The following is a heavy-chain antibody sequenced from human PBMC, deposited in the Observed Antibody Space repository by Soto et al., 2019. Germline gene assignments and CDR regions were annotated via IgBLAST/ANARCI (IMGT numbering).Heavy chain of an antibody. D-gene: IGHD6-13*01. Sequence: QVQLVQSGAEVKKPGSSMKVSCKASGVTFTAYAFSWLRQAPGQGLEWMGGIIPMSGAIKYAQTSQGRVTITADKATSTIYLELSCLTSNDTAVYYCARTHYSCNWYWYFDVWGRGTLVTVSS. CDR3: ARTHYSCNWYWYFDV. CDR1: GVTFTAYA. V-gene: IGHV1-69*06. CDR2: IIPMSGAI. J-gene: IGHJ2*01.